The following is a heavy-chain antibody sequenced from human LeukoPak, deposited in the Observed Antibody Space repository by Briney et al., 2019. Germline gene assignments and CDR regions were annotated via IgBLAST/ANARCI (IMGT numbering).Heavy chain of an antibody. D-gene: IGHD3-16*01. V-gene: IGHV3-15*07. CDR1: GFTFSNAW. J-gene: IGHJ4*02. CDR3: TTDLNDYVWGSSGF. Sequence: GGSLRLPCAASGFTFSNAWMNWVRQAPGKGLEWVGRIKSKTDGGTTDYAAPVKGRFTISRDDSKNTLYLQMNSLKTEDTAVYYCTTDLNDYVWGSSGFWGQGTLVTVSS. CDR2: IKSKTDGGTT.